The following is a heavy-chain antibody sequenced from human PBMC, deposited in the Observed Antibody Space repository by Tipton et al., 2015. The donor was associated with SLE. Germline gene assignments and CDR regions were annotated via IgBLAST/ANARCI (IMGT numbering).Heavy chain of an antibody. CDR1: GGSISSSSYY. CDR2: IYYSGTT. D-gene: IGHD4-17*01. CDR3: ARRVYGDPHNAFDI. V-gene: IGHV4-39*01. Sequence: LRLSCTVSGGSISSSSYYWGWIRQPPGKGLEWIGSIYYSGTTYYNPSLKSRVTISVDTSKNQFSLKLSSVTAADTALYYCARRVYGDPHNAFDICGQGTMVTVSS. J-gene: IGHJ3*02.